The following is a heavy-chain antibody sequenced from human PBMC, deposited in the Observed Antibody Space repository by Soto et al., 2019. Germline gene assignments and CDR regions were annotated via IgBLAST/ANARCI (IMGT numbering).Heavy chain of an antibody. CDR3: ARGPRICGYYYYYYMDV. CDR2: INHSGST. D-gene: IGHD2-21*01. V-gene: IGHV4-34*01. Sequence: QVQLQQWGAGLLKPSETLSLTCAVYGGSFSGYYWSWIRQPPGKGLEWIGEINHSGSTNYNPSLKSRVTISVDTSKNQFSLKLSSVTAADTAVYYCARGPRICGYYYYYYMDVWGKGTTVTVSS. J-gene: IGHJ6*03. CDR1: GGSFSGYY.